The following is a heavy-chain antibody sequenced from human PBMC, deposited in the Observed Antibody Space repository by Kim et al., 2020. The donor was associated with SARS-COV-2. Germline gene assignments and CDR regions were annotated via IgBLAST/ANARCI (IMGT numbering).Heavy chain of an antibody. CDR1: GFTFRSYG. CDR2: ISYDGSNK. V-gene: IGHV3-30*18. D-gene: IGHD6-19*01. J-gene: IGHJ4*02. Sequence: GGSLRLSCAASGFTFRSYGMHWVRQAPGKGLEWVAVISYDGSNKYYADSVKGRFTISRDNSKNTLYLQMNSLRAEDTAVYYCAKTASGWYGFDYWGQGTMVTVSS. CDR3: AKTASGWYGFDY.